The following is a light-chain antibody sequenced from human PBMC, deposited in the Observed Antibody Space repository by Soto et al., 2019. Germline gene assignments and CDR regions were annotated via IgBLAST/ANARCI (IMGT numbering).Light chain of an antibody. CDR1: QSVYINS. J-gene: IGKJ5*01. CDR3: QQRHMWPIT. CDR2: GAA. Sequence: EIVLTQSPGTLSLSPGERATLSCRASQSVYINSLAWYQQKPGQPPRLLIYGAATRASDVPDRFSGSGSGTDFTLTISSLEPEDSAVYYCQQRHMWPITFGQGTRLEIK. V-gene: IGKV3D-20*02.